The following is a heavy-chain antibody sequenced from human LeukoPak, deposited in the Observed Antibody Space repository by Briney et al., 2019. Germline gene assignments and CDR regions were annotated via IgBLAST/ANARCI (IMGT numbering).Heavy chain of an antibody. D-gene: IGHD1-14*01. Sequence: RGSLRPSCAASGVASSTNWIHCLRQAPGEGLVWVSRIDPDTTITSPADSVKGRFTVSSNNAKNMLHLQMTGLRVEDTAVYYCAGDLTGARDYWGQGTLVIVSS. CDR2: IDPDTTIT. V-gene: IGHV3-74*03. J-gene: IGHJ4*02. CDR3: AGDLTGARDY. CDR1: GVASSTNW.